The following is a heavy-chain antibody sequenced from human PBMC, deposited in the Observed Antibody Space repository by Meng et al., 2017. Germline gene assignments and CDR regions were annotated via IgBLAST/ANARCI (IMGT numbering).Heavy chain of an antibody. Sequence: PGLGKPPQTLSLICAMSGDSVSSNSAAWNWIRQSPSRGLEWLGRAYYRSKWYHDYAESVKSRISIDPDTSKNQFSLQLRSVTPEDSAVYYCARGSYSFDSWGQRTLVTVSS. CDR1: GDSVSSNSAA. J-gene: IGHJ4*02. D-gene: IGHD1-26*01. CDR2: AYYRSKWYH. V-gene: IGHV6-1*01. CDR3: ARGSYSFDS.